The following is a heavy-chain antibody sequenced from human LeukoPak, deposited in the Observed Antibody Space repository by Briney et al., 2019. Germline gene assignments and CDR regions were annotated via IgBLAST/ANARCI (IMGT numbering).Heavy chain of an antibody. V-gene: IGHV4-34*01. Sequence: SETLSLTCAVYGGSFSGYYWSWIRQPPGKGLEWIGEINHSGSTNYNPSLKNRVTISLETSKNKFSLKLISVTAADTAVYYFAKGPREWDWRGYYYYYYLDFWGQGTTVTVSS. CDR2: INHSGST. D-gene: IGHD3-3*01. CDR3: AKGPREWDWRGYYYYYYLDF. J-gene: IGHJ6*03. CDR1: GGSFSGYY.